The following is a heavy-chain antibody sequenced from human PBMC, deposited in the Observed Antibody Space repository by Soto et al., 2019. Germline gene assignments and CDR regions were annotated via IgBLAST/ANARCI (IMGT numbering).Heavy chain of an antibody. CDR1: GYTFTSYG. D-gene: IGHD1-26*01. CDR2: ISAYNGNT. J-gene: IGHJ4*02. CDR3: ARDGPLVGATNALSDY. Sequence: QVQLLQSGAEVKKPGASVKVSCKASGYTFTSYGISWVRQAPGQGRERMGWISAYNGNTNYAQKLQGRVTMNTDTSTSTAYMELRSLRSDDTAVYYCARDGPLVGATNALSDYWGQGTLVTVSS. V-gene: IGHV1-18*01.